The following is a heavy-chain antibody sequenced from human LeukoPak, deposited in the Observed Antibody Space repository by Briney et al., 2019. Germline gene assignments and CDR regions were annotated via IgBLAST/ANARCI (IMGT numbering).Heavy chain of an antibody. V-gene: IGHV3-23*01. CDR3: AKAPYCSGGSCYHDAFDI. CDR2: ISGSGGST. D-gene: IGHD2-15*01. J-gene: IGHJ3*02. Sequence: GGSLRLSCAASGFTFSSYAMSWVRQAPGKGLEWVSAISGSGGSTYYADSVKGRFTISRDNSKNTLYLQMNSLRAEDTAVYYCAKAPYCSGGSCYHDAFDIWGQGTMVTVSS. CDR1: GFTFSSYA.